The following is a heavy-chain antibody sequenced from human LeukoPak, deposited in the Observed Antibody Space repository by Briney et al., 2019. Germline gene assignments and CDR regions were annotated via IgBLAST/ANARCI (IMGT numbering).Heavy chain of an antibody. V-gene: IGHV3-53*01. D-gene: IGHD5-24*01. Sequence: GGSLRLSCAASGLTVSSNYMSWVRQAPGKGLEWVSVIYSGGSSGSTYYADSVKGRFTISRDNSKNTLYLQMNSLRAEDTAMYYCARVEMATLSFDYWGQGTLVTVPS. CDR1: GLTVSSNY. J-gene: IGHJ4*02. CDR2: IYSGGSSGST. CDR3: ARVEMATLSFDY.